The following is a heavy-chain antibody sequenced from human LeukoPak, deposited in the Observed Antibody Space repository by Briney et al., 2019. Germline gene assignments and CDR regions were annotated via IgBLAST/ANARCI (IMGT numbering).Heavy chain of an antibody. CDR3: ARDAFFYDSGGYYFPDAFDI. CDR2: ISYHGNNK. CDR1: GFTFSSYA. V-gene: IGHV3-30*04. J-gene: IGHJ3*02. D-gene: IGHD3-22*01. Sequence: GRSLRLSCAASGFTFSSYAMHWVRLAPGKGLEWVALISYHGNNKYYADSVKGRFTISRDNSKNTQYLQMNSLKADDTAVCYCARDAFFYDSGGYYFPDAFDIWGQGTMVTVSS.